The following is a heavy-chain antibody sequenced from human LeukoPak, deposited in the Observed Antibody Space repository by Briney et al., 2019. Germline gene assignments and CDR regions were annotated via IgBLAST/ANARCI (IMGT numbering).Heavy chain of an antibody. V-gene: IGHV3-21*01. Sequence: AGGSLRLTCAASGFTFSSYSMNWVRQAPGKGLEWVSSISSSSSYIYYADSVKGRFTISRDNAKNSLYLQMNSLRAEDTAVYYCARDGDYNWNYFDYWGQGTLVTVSS. CDR3: ARDGDYNWNYFDY. CDR1: GFTFSSYS. CDR2: ISSSSSYI. D-gene: IGHD1-20*01. J-gene: IGHJ4*02.